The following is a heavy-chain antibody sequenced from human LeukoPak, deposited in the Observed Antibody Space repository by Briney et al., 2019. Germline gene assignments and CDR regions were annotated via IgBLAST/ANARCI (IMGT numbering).Heavy chain of an antibody. D-gene: IGHD3-3*01. CDR3: ARCGYYDFWSGYSPATFDY. CDR1: SGSISSSSYY. CDR2: IYYSGST. Sequence: SETLSLTCTVSSGSISSSSYYWGWIRQPPGKGLEWIGSIYYSGSTYYKPSLKSRVTISVDTSKNQFSLKLSSVTAADTAVYYCARCGYYDFWSGYSPATFDYWGQGTLVTVSS. J-gene: IGHJ4*02. V-gene: IGHV4-39*01.